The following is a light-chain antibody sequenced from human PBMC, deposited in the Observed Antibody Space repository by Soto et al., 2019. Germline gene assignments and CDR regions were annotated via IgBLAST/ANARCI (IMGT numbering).Light chain of an antibody. Sequence: EIVLTQSPATLSLSPGERATLSCRASQSVSSYLAWYQQKPGRAPRLLIYDASNRATGIPARFSGSGSGTDFTLTISSLEPEDFVVYYCQQRSNWPLITFGQGTRLEIK. V-gene: IGKV3-11*01. J-gene: IGKJ5*01. CDR1: QSVSSY. CDR2: DAS. CDR3: QQRSNWPLIT.